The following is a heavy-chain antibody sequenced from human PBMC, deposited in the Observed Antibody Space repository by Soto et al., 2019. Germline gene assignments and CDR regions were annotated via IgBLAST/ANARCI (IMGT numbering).Heavy chain of an antibody. CDR2: IYYSGTT. CDR1: GGSIINNY. CDR3: ARANWYSEY. D-gene: IGHD7-27*01. J-gene: IGHJ4*02. Sequence: QVQLQQSGPALVKPSETLSLTCTVSGGSIINNYWSWIRQPPGKGLEWFGYIYYSGTTNYNPSLKSRVTISVDTSKNQFSLNLTSLTAADTAIYYCARANWYSEYWGQGTLVTASS. V-gene: IGHV4-59*13.